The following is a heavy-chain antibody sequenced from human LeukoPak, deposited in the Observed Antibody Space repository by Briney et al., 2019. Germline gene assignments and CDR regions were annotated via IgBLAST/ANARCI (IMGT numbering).Heavy chain of an antibody. J-gene: IGHJ3*02. V-gene: IGHV3-21*01. CDR3: ARLGSNGNDAFDI. CDR2: ISSSSSYI. Sequence: GGSLRLSCAASGFTFSSYSMNWVRQAPGKGLEWVSSISSSSSYIYYADSVKGRFTISRDNAKNSLYLQMNSLRAEDTAVYYCARLGSNGNDAFDIWGQGTMVTVSS. CDR1: GFTFSSYS. D-gene: IGHD1-26*01.